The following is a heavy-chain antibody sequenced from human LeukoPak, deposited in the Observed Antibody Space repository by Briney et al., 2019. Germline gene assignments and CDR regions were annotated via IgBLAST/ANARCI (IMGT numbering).Heavy chain of an antibody. CDR2: ISWNSGSI. Sequence: GGSLRLTCAASGFTFDDYAMHWVRQAPGKGLEWVSGISWNSGSIGYADSVKGRFTISRDNAKNSLYLQMNSLRAEDTALYYCANDIKPREAGGYFDYWGQGTLVTVSS. V-gene: IGHV3-9*01. CDR1: GFTFDDYA. D-gene: IGHD3-16*01. CDR3: ANDIKPREAGGYFDY. J-gene: IGHJ4*02.